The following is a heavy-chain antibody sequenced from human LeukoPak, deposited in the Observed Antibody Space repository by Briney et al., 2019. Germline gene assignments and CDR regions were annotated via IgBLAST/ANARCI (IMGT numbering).Heavy chain of an antibody. J-gene: IGHJ5*02. CDR3: ARRFTIFGGNWFDP. Sequence: SVKVSCKASGGTFSSYAISWVRQAPGQGLEWMGGIIPIFGTANYAQKFQGRVTITADESTSTAYMELSSLRSEDTAVYYCARRFTIFGGNWFDPWGQRTLVTVSS. V-gene: IGHV1-69*13. CDR2: IIPIFGTA. CDR1: GGTFSSYA. D-gene: IGHD3-3*01.